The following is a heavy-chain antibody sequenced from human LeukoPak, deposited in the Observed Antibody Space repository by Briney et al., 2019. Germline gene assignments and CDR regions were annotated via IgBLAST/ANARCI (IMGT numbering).Heavy chain of an antibody. V-gene: IGHV1-69*05. CDR2: IIPIFGTA. J-gene: IGHJ5*02. D-gene: IGHD2-2*01. CDR3: ARGGVPAAPHNNWFDP. CDR1: GGTFSSYA. Sequence: SVKVSCKASGGTFSSYAISWVRQAPGQGLEWTGGIIPIFGTANYAQKFQGRVTITTDESTSTAYMELSSLRSEDTAVYYCARGGVPAAPHNNWFDPWGQGTLVTVSS.